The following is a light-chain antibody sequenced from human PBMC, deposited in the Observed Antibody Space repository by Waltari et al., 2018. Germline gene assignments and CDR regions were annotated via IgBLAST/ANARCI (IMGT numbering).Light chain of an antibody. J-gene: IGLJ2*01. CDR1: SSDVGGYNY. V-gene: IGLV2-14*03. Sequence: QSALTQPASVSGSPGQSITISCTGTSSDVGGYNYVYRYQQHPGKATKLMIYDVSNRPSGFSNVFSGSKSGNTASLTISELQAEDEADYYCSSYTSSSTLVFGGGTKLTVL. CDR3: SSYTSSSTLV. CDR2: DVS.